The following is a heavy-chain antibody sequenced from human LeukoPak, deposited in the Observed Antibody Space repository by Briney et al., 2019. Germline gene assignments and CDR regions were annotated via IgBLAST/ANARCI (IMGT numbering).Heavy chain of an antibody. J-gene: IGHJ6*02. D-gene: IGHD3-10*01. CDR2: ISAGYENT. V-gene: IGHV1-3*01. Sequence: ASVKVSCKASGYTFTSYAMHWVRQAPGQRLEWMGWISAGYENTKYSQKFQGRVTLTRDTSASTAYLELSSLRSEDTAVYYCAREWYASVSYGLYYTYAMDVWGQGTTVTVSS. CDR3: AREWYASVSYGLYYTYAMDV. CDR1: GYTFTSYA.